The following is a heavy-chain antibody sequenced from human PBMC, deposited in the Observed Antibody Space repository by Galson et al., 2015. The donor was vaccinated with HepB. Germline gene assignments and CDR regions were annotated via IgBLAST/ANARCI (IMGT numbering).Heavy chain of an antibody. CDR1: GFTFSSYD. J-gene: IGHJ6*02. D-gene: IGHD6-13*01. Sequence: SLRLSCAASGFTFSSYDMHWVRQATGKGLEWVSAIGTAGDTYYPGSVKGRFTISRENAKNSLYLQMNSLRAGDTAVYYCARGIAAAGSYYYYGMDVWGQGTTVTVSS. V-gene: IGHV3-13*04. CDR3: ARGIAAAGSYYYYGMDV. CDR2: IGTAGDT.